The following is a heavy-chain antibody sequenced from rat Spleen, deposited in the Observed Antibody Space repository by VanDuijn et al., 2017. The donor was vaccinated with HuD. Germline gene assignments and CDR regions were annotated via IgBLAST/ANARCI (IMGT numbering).Heavy chain of an antibody. CDR2: INSAGST. CDR3: ARVTWDDFDY. V-gene: IGHV3-3*01. J-gene: IGHJ2*01. Sequence: EVQLQESGPGLVKPSQSLSLTCSVTGYSITSGYRWNWIRKFPGNKLEWLGYINSAGSTNYSPSLKSRISIIRDTSKNQFFLQVNSLTPEDTATYYCARVTWDDFDYWGQGVMVTVSS. CDR1: GYSITSGYR.